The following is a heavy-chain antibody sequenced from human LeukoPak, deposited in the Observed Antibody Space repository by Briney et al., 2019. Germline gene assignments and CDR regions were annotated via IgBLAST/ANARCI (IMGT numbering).Heavy chain of an antibody. V-gene: IGHV3-74*01. CDR3: AKEKDNYYDSSGYL. D-gene: IGHD3-22*01. CDR1: GFTFSSYW. CDR2: IKSDGSST. Sequence: GGSLRLSCAASGFTFSSYWMHWVRQAPGKGLVWVSRIKSDGSSTTYADSVKGRFTISRDNSKNTLYLQMNSLRAEDTAVYYCAKEKDNYYDSSGYLWGQGTLVTVSS. J-gene: IGHJ4*02.